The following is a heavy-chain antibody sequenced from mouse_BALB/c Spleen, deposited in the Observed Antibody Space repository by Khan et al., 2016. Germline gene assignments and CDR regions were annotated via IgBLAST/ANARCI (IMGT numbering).Heavy chain of an antibody. J-gene: IGHJ3*01. V-gene: IGHV9-3*02. CDR3: AESTMGFAY. CDR1: GYTFTNYG. D-gene: IGHD2-1*01. CDR2: INPNTGEP. Sequence: QIQLVQSGPELKKPGETVKISCKASGYTFTNYGMNWVKQAPGKGLKWMGWINPNTGEPTYAEKFKGRVAFTLDTSASTAYMQISNLKSDDSAASFCAESTMGFAYWGQGTLVTVSA.